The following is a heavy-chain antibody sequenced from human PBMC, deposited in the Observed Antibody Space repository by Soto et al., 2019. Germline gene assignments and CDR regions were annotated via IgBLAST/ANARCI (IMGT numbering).Heavy chain of an antibody. CDR3: ARSAAAGTYTYYGMDV. V-gene: IGHV3-53*01. CDR2: MYSGGST. CDR1: GFTVSNNY. J-gene: IGHJ6*02. D-gene: IGHD6-13*01. Sequence: PGGSLRLSCAASGFTVSNNYMSWVRQAPEKGLEWVSLMYSGGSTNYADSVKGRFTISRDISKNTLDLQMNSLRVEDTAMYYCARSAAAGTYTYYGMDVWGQGTTVTVSS.